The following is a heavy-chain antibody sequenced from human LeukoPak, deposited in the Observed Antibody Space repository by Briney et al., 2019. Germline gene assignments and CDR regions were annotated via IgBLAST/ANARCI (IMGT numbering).Heavy chain of an antibody. CDR3: ANPIAAAGTVPYYFDY. CDR1: GFTFSGYG. CDR2: ISYDGSNK. J-gene: IGHJ4*02. V-gene: IGHV3-30*18. D-gene: IGHD6-13*01. Sequence: PGGSLRLSCAASGFTFSGYGMHWVRQAPGKGLEWVAVISYDGSNKYYADSVKGRFTISRDNSKNTLYLQMNSLRAEDTAVYYCANPIAAAGTVPYYFDYWGQGTLVTVSS.